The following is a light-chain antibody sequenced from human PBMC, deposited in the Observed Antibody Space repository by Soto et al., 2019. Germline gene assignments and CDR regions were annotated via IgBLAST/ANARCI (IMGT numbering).Light chain of an antibody. Sequence: QAVVTQEPSLTVSPGGTVTLTCASSTGAVTSGHYPNWLQQKPGQAPRALIYYTTNRHSWTPARFSGSLLGGKAALTLSGWQAGGEGGEFRLLHLGGALVFGGRTQPNVL. J-gene: IGLJ2*01. CDR2: YTT. V-gene: IGLV7-43*01. CDR1: TGAVTSGHY. CDR3: LLHLGGALV.